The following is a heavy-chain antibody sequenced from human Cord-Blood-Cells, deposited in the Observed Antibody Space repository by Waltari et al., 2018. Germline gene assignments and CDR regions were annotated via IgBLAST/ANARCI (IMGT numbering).Heavy chain of an antibody. CDR1: GGTFSSYA. CDR3: ARGGYCSGGSCYFDY. V-gene: IGHV1-69*01. D-gene: IGHD2-15*01. Sequence: QVQLVQSGAEVKTPGASVKVSCKASGGTFSSYAISRVRQAPGQGLEWMGGIIPIFGTANYAQKFQGRVTITADESTSTAYMELSSLRSEDTAVYYCARGGYCSGGSCYFDYWGQGTLVTVSS. CDR2: IIPIFGTA. J-gene: IGHJ4*02.